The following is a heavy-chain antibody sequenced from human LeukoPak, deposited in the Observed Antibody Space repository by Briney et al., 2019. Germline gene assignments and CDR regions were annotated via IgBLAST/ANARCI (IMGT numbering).Heavy chain of an antibody. CDR2: ISSSSSYI. J-gene: IGHJ4*02. CDR3: ARVGSGWYYFDY. D-gene: IGHD6-19*01. CDR1: GFTFSSYS. V-gene: IGHV3-21*01. Sequence: GGSLRLSCAASGFTFSSYSMNWVRQAPGKGLEWVSSISSSSSYIYYADSVKGRFTISRDNAKNSLYLQMNSLRAEDTAVYYCARVGSGWYYFDYWGQGTLVTVSS.